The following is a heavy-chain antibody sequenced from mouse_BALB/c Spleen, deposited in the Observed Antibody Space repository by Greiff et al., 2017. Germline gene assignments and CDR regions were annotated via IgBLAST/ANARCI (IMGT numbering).Heavy chain of an antibody. CDR1: GFTFSDYG. J-gene: IGHJ4*01. V-gene: IGHV5-15*02. Sequence: EVQRVESGGGLVQPGGPRKLSCAASGFTFSDYGMAWVRQAPGKGPEWVAFISNLAYSIYYADTVTGRFTISRENAKNTLYLEMSSLRSEDTAMYYCARAMITNAMDYWGQGTSVTVSS. D-gene: IGHD2-4*01. CDR2: ISNLAYSI. CDR3: ARAMITNAMDY.